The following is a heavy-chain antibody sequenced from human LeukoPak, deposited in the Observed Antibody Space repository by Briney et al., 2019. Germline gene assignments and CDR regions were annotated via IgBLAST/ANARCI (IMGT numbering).Heavy chain of an antibody. V-gene: IGHV4-34*01. J-gene: IGHJ4*02. Sequence: SETLSLTCAVYGGSLSGYYWSWIRQPPGKGLEWIGEINHSGNTNYNPSLKSRVTISVDTSKNQFSLKLSSVTAADTAVYYCARPYDRVVARYFAYWGQGTLVSVSS. CDR1: GGSLSGYY. D-gene: IGHD3-9*01. CDR2: INHSGNT. CDR3: ARPYDRVVARYFAY.